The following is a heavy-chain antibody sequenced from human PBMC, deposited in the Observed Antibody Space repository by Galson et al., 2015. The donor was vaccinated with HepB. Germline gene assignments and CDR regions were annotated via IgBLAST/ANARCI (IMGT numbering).Heavy chain of an antibody. CDR1: GFTFSSYA. V-gene: IGHV3-64*04. D-gene: IGHD3-10*01. Sequence: SLRLSCAASGFTFSSYAMHWVRQAPGKGLEYVSAISSNGGSTYYADSVKGRFTISRDNSKNTLYLQMNSLRAEDTAVYYCALEGDYYGSGSSVSFDYWGQGTLVTVSS. CDR3: ALEGDYYGSGSSVSFDY. J-gene: IGHJ4*02. CDR2: ISSNGGST.